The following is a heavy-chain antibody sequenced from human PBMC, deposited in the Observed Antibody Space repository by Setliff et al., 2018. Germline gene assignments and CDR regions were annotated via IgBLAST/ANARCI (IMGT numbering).Heavy chain of an antibody. J-gene: IGHJ5*02. D-gene: IGHD6-19*01. CDR2: IYIRGGT. CDR1: GGSITDENSW. CDR3: AVDHVTNIAESGYGYTRIDP. V-gene: IGHV4-61*02. Sequence: LSLTCTVSGGSITDENSWWAWIRQPAGKRPEWLGLIYIRGGTDYNPSLKSRVTISLDTSRNQFSLNLTSVTAADTAVYYCAVDHVTNIAESGYGYTRIDPWGQGIPVTVSS.